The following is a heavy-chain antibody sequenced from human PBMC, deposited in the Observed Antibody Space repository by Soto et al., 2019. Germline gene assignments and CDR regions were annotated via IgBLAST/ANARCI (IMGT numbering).Heavy chain of an antibody. CDR2: INHSGST. V-gene: IGHV4-34*01. D-gene: IGHD4-17*01. CDR3: ARGKGFSVTNDY. CDR1: GGSFSGYY. J-gene: IGHJ4*02. Sequence: QVQLQQWGAGLLKPSETLSLTCAVYGGSFSGYYWSWIRQPPGKGLEWIGEINHSGSTNYNPSLKSRVTISVDTSKNQFSLKLSSVTAADTAVYYCARGKGFSVTNDYWGQGTLVTVSS.